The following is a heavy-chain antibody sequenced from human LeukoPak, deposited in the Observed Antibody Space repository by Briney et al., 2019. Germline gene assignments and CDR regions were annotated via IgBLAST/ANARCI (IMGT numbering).Heavy chain of an antibody. CDR1: GFTVSSNY. Sequence: GGSLRLSCAASGFTVSSNYMSWVRQAPGKGLEWVSRIKSKTDGGTTDYAAPVKGRFTISRDDSKNTLYLQMNSLKTEDTAVYYCTTGAYYDFLGGHYYYGMDVWGQGTTVTVSS. CDR2: IKSKTDGGTT. D-gene: IGHD3-3*01. V-gene: IGHV3-15*01. CDR3: TTGAYYDFLGGHYYYGMDV. J-gene: IGHJ6*02.